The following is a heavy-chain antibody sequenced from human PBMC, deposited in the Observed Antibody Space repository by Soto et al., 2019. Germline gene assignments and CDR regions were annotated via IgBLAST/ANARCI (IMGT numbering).Heavy chain of an antibody. D-gene: IGHD3-9*01. Sequence: EVQLVESGGGLVKPGGSLRLSCAASGFTFSSYSMNLVRQAPGKGLEWVSSISSSSSYIYYADSVKGRFTISRDNAKNSLYLQMNSLRAEDTAVYYCARGVFDWLIHWYFDLWGRGTLVTVSS. CDR1: GFTFSSYS. CDR2: ISSSSSYI. CDR3: ARGVFDWLIHWYFDL. J-gene: IGHJ2*01. V-gene: IGHV3-21*01.